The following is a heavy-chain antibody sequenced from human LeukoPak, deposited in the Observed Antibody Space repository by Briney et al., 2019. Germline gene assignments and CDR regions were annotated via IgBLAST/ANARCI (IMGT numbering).Heavy chain of an antibody. Sequence: SETLSLTCTVSGGSISSYYWSWIRQPPGKGLEWIGYIYYSGSTNYNPSLKSRVTISVDTSKNQFSLKLSSVTAADTAVYYCARGRGYSSGWYTYWGQGTLVTVSS. CDR3: ARGRGYSSGWYTY. CDR1: GGSISSYY. D-gene: IGHD6-19*01. CDR2: IYYSGST. J-gene: IGHJ4*02. V-gene: IGHV4-59*01.